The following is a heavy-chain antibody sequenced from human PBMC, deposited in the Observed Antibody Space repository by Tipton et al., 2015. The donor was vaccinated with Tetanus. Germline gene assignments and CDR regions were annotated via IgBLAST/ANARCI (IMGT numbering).Heavy chain of an antibody. V-gene: IGHV3-30*18. J-gene: IGHJ4*02. CDR3: AKAIWFGELFRGADY. Sequence: SLRLSCAASGFTFSSYGMHWVRQAPGKGLEWVAVISYDGSNKYYADSVKGRFTISRDNSKNTLCLQMNSLRAEDTAVYYCAKAIWFGELFRGADYWGQGTLVTVSS. CDR1: GFTFSSYG. CDR2: ISYDGSNK. D-gene: IGHD3-10*01.